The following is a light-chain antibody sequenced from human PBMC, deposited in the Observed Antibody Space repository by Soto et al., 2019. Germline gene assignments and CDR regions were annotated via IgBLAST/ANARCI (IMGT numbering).Light chain of an antibody. CDR1: SSNIGSNY. J-gene: IGLJ1*01. V-gene: IGLV1-47*02. Sequence: QSVLTQPSSASGTPGQRVTISCSGSSSNIGSNYVYWYQQIPGTAPKLLISTNNQRPSGVPDRFSGAKSGTSASLAISGLRSEDEAEYYCAAWDDSLSGYVFGNGTKLTVL. CDR2: TNN. CDR3: AAWDDSLSGYV.